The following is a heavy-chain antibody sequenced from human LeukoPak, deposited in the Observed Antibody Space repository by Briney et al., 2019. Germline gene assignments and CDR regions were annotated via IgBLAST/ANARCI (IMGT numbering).Heavy chain of an antibody. Sequence: EASVKVSCKASGYTFTSYGISWVRQAPGQGLEWMGWISAYNGNTNYAQNLQGRVTMTTDTSTSTAYMEVRSLRSDDTAVYYCARGRRSSSSEGYHMDVCGKGTTVTVSS. CDR1: GYTFTSYG. CDR3: ARGRRSSSSEGYHMDV. CDR2: ISAYNGNT. D-gene: IGHD6-6*01. V-gene: IGHV1-18*01. J-gene: IGHJ6*03.